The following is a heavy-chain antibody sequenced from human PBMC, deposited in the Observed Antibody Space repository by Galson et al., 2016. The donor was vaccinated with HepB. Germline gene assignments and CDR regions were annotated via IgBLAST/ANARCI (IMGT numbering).Heavy chain of an antibody. V-gene: IGHV3-7*03. CDR1: RFVFVNYW. Sequence: SLRLSCAASRFVFVNYWMDWVRQAPGKGLEWVASINQDGSEIYYVDSVKGRFTISRDNARNSLILQMNSLRAEDTAVYYCARDRFGFRSGYFSVWGQGTKVTVSS. CDR3: ARDRFGFRSGYFSV. D-gene: IGHD3-3*01. CDR2: INQDGSEI. J-gene: IGHJ4*02.